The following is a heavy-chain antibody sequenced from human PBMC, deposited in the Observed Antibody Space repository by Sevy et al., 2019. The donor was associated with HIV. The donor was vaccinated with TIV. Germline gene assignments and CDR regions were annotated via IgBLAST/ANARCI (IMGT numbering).Heavy chain of an antibody. D-gene: IGHD1-7*01. J-gene: IGHJ3*02. CDR1: GFTFSNYG. Sequence: GGSLRLSCAASGFTFSNYGMQWVRQAPGKGLEWVALISYDASKKHYADSVKGRFTISRDNSKNTLYLQMNSLRAEDTAVYYCAKGPSARELFPTNFDIWGQGTMVTVSS. V-gene: IGHV3-30*18. CDR3: AKGPSARELFPTNFDI. CDR2: ISYDASKK.